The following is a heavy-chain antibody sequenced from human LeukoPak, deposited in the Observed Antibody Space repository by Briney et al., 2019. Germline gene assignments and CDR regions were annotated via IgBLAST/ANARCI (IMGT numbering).Heavy chain of an antibody. V-gene: IGHV4-59*01. Sequence: PSETLSLTCTVSGGSISSYYWSWIRQPPGKGLEWIGYIYYSGSTNYNPSLKSRGTISVDTSNNQFSLKLTSVTAADTAVYYCARPGRGNSAGFDCWGQGALVTVSS. D-gene: IGHD3-10*01. CDR3: ARPGRGNSAGFDC. CDR2: IYYSGST. CDR1: GGSISSYY. J-gene: IGHJ4*02.